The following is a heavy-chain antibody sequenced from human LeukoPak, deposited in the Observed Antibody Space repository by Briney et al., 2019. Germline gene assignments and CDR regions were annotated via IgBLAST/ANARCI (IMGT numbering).Heavy chain of an antibody. CDR3: ARGEASFDY. V-gene: IGHV4-59*01. CDR2: ISYSGST. J-gene: IGHJ4*02. CDR1: GGSISTYY. Sequence: SETLSLTCTVSGGSISTYYWSWIRQPPGEGLEWIGYISYSGSTKYNPSLKSRVTIAVDTSKNELTLKLSSVTAADTAVYSCARGEASFDYWGQGTPVTVSS.